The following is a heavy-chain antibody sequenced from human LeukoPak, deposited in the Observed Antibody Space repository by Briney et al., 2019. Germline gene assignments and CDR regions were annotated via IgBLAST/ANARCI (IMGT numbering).Heavy chain of an antibody. Sequence: PSETLSLTCVVSTDSFSSHYWTWIRQPPGKGLEWIGYISYIGSTDYNPSLKSRVTISIDTSKNQFSLKLTSVTAADTAVYYCARDLVTVTKGFDIWGQGTMVSVSS. D-gene: IGHD4-17*01. J-gene: IGHJ3*02. CDR1: TDSFSSHY. CDR3: ARDLVTVTKGFDI. CDR2: ISYIGST. V-gene: IGHV4-59*11.